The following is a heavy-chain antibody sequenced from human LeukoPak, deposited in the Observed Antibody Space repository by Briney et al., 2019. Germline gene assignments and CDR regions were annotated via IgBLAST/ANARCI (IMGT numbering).Heavy chain of an antibody. D-gene: IGHD3-10*01. Sequence: GGSLRLSCEGSGFSFSSYWMTWVRQLPGKGPEWVANIRQDESERYFTISRDNAKKSVYLHMSSLRAEDTALYYCARLSAYYYGSYFYYYMDVWGKGTTVTVSS. V-gene: IGHV3-7*01. CDR2: IRQDESER. CDR1: GFSFSSYW. CDR3: ARLSAYYYGSYFYYYMDV. J-gene: IGHJ6*03.